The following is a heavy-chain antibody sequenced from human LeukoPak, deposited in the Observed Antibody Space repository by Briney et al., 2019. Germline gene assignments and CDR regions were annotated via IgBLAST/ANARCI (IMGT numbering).Heavy chain of an antibody. CDR1: GFTFSSYE. Sequence: GGSLRLSCAASGFTFSSYEMNWVRQAPGKGLEWVSYISSSGSTIYYADSVKGRFTISRDNAKNSLYLQMNSLRAEDTAVYYCARVSAIVGATWGFDPWGQGTLVTVSS. CDR3: ARVSAIVGATWGFDP. V-gene: IGHV3-48*03. CDR2: ISSSGSTI. D-gene: IGHD1-26*01. J-gene: IGHJ5*02.